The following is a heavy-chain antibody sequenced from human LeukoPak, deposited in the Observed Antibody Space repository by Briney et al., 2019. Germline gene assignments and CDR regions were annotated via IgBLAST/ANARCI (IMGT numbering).Heavy chain of an antibody. Sequence: SLKVSCKASGGTFSSYAISWVRQAPGQGLEWMGRIIPILGIANYAQKFQGRVTITADKSTSTAYMELSSLRSEDTAVYYCARRSSSWYPVTWGQGTLVTVSS. D-gene: IGHD6-13*01. J-gene: IGHJ5*02. CDR1: GGTFSSYA. CDR2: IIPILGIA. CDR3: ARRSSSWYPVT. V-gene: IGHV1-69*04.